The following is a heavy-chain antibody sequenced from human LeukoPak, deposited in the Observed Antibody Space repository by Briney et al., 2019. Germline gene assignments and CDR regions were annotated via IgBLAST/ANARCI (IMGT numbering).Heavy chain of an antibody. D-gene: IGHD2-21*02. V-gene: IGHV3-11*01. J-gene: IGHJ2*01. CDR3: VKSGGYATAIRYFDL. CDR2: ISSSGNTI. Sequence: GGSQRLSCAASGFTFSDYYMSWIRQAPGKGLEWISYISSSGNTIYYADSVKGRFTISRDNAKNSLYLQMDSLRTEDTALYYCVKSGGYATAIRYFDLWGRGTLVTVSS. CDR1: GFTFSDYY.